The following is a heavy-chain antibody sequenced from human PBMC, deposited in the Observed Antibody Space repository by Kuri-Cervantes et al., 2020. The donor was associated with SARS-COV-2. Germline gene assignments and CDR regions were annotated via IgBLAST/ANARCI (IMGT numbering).Heavy chain of an antibody. D-gene: IGHD2-2*01. V-gene: IGHV3-23*01. J-gene: IGHJ6*02. CDR3: AMTLPAAAPYYYYGMDV. Sequence: GGSLRLSCAASGFTFSSYAMSWVRQAPGKGLEWVSAISGSGGSTYYADSVKSRFTISRDNSKNTLYLQMNSLRAEDTAVYYCAMTLPAAAPYYYYGMDVWGQGTTVTVSS. CDR2: ISGSGGST. CDR1: GFTFSSYA.